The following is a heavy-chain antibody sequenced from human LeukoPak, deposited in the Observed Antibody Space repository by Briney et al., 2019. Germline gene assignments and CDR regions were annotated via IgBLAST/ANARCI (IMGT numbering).Heavy chain of an antibody. V-gene: IGHV3-33*01. CDR3: VRELPPVVQYYFDY. CDR2: IWYDGSNR. CDR1: GFTFSDYG. J-gene: IGHJ4*02. D-gene: IGHD3-22*01. Sequence: GRSLRLSCAASGFTFSDYGMHWVRQAPGKGLEWVAVIWYDGSNRYYADSVKGRFTISRDNSRNTLYLQMNSLRAEDTAVYYCVRELPPVVQYYFDYWGPGTLVTVSS.